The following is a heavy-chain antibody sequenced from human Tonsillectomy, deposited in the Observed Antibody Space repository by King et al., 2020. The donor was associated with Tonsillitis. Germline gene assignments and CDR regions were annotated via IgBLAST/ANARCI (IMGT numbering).Heavy chain of an antibody. J-gene: IGHJ4*02. CDR2: INHSGST. CDR1: GGSFSGYY. Sequence: VQLQQWGAGLLKPSETLSLTCAVYGGSFSGYYWSWIRQPPGKGLEWIGEINHSGSTNYNPSLKSRVTISVDTSKNQFSLKLSSVTAADTAVYYCARTLGYCSSTSCYTGEDYWGQGTLVTVSS. V-gene: IGHV4-34*01. CDR3: ARTLGYCSSTSCYTGEDY. D-gene: IGHD2-2*02.